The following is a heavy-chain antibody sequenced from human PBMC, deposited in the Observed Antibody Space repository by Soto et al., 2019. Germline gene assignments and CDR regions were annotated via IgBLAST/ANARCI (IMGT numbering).Heavy chain of an antibody. D-gene: IGHD6-19*01. CDR1: GGSISSYY. V-gene: IGHV4-59*01. CDR2: IYYSGST. J-gene: IGHJ4*02. Sequence: PSETLSLTCTVSGGSISSYYWSWIRQPPGKGLEWIGYIYYSGSTNYNPSLKSRVTISVDTSKNQFSLKLSSVTASDTAVYYCARSESGWYRYYFDYWGQGTLVTGSS. CDR3: ARSESGWYRYYFDY.